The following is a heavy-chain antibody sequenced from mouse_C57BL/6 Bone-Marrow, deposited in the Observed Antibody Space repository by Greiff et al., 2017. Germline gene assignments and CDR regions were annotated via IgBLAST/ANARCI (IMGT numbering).Heavy chain of an antibody. Sequence: VKLQQSGAELARPGASVKLSCKASGYTFTSSGISWVKQRTGQGLEWIGEIYPRSGNTYYNEKFKGKATLTADKSSSTAYMELRSLTSEDSAVYFCARDTTVVPFAYWGQGTLVTVSA. V-gene: IGHV1-81*01. CDR1: GYTFTSSG. CDR3: ARDTTVVPFAY. J-gene: IGHJ3*01. D-gene: IGHD1-1*01. CDR2: IYPRSGNT.